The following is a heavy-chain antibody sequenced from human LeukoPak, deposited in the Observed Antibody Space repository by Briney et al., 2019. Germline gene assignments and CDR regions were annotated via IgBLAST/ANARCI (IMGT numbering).Heavy chain of an antibody. CDR2: IKQDGSEK. Sequence: GGSLRLSCAVSGFSVSGYWMTWVRQAPGKGLEWVAIIKQDGSEKNYVDSVKGRFTISRDNAENSLFLQMNSLRVEDTAVYYCAREWQGGIAAAGTRIEGDYWGQGTLVAVSS. CDR1: GFSVSGYW. D-gene: IGHD6-13*01. CDR3: AREWQGGIAAAGTRIEGDY. J-gene: IGHJ4*02. V-gene: IGHV3-7*01.